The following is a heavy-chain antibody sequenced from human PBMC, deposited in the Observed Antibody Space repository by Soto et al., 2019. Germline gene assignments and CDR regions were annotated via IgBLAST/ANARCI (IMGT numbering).Heavy chain of an antibody. J-gene: IGHJ3*01. V-gene: IGHV5-51*01. Sequence: GASLKISCQGSGYCFTNYWIGWVRQLLGKGLEWMGIIYPGDSDTTYIPSFQGQVTISADKSISNSYLQWSSLKTSDTAMYYCARRRGSGGSCKDDFASWGQGKMVTV. CDR2: IYPGDSDT. CDR3: ARRRGSGGSCKDDFAS. D-gene: IGHD2-15*01. CDR1: GYCFTNYW.